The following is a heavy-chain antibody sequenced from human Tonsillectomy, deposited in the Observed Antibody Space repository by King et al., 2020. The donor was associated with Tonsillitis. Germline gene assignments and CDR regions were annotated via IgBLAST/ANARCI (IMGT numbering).Heavy chain of an antibody. V-gene: IGHV3-30*18. J-gene: IGHJ6*03. Sequence: VQLVESGGGVVQPGRSLRLSCEASGFTFSRLAMYWVRQAPGKGLEWVAVISYDGFDTQYADSVKGRFTISRDDSKDTLFLQMNSLRAEDTALDYCAKAGGFDFWSGYYTEHYYYMDVWGKGTTVTVTS. CDR2: ISYDGFDT. CDR3: AKAGGFDFWSGYYTEHYYYMDV. D-gene: IGHD3-3*01. CDR1: GFTFSRLA.